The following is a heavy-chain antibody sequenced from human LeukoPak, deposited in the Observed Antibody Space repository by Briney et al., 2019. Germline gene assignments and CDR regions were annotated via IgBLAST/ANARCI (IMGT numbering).Heavy chain of an antibody. CDR2: IDPSDSYT. CDR3: ARALGTTGTTVDY. CDR1: GYSFTSYW. J-gene: IGHJ4*02. Sequence: GESLKISCKGSGYSFTSYWISWVRQMPGKGLEWMGRIDPSDSYTNYSPSFQGHVTISADKSISTAYLQWSSLKASDTAVYYCARALGTTGTTVDYWGQGTLVTVSS. D-gene: IGHD1-1*01. V-gene: IGHV5-10-1*01.